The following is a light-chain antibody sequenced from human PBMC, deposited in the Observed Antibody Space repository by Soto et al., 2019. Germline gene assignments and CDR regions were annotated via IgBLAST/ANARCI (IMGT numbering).Light chain of an antibody. CDR2: GTS. Sequence: EIVMTQSPASLSVSPGERASLSCRASQSVSSNLAWFQQKPGQAPRLLIYGTSTRATDVPARFSGSGSGTEFTLTISSLQSEDFAVYYCQQYSNWPPFTFGPGTKVD. CDR3: QQYSNWPPFT. CDR1: QSVSSN. V-gene: IGKV3-15*01. J-gene: IGKJ3*01.